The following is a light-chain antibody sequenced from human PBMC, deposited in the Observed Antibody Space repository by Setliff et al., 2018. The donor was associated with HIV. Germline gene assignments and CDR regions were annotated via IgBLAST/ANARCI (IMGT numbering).Light chain of an antibody. CDR1: QSISSN. J-gene: IGKJ3*01. CDR2: AAS. Sequence: DIVMTQSPATLSMSPGERATLSCRASQSISSNLAWYQQRPGQAPRLLIYAASTRATGTPARFSGSGSGTEFTLTISSLQSEDFAVYYCQQYHNWPPRITFGPGTKVDIK. V-gene: IGKV3-15*01. CDR3: QQYHNWPPRIT.